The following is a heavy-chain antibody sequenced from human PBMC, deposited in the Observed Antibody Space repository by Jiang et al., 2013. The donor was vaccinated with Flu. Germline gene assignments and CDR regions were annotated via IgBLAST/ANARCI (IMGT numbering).Heavy chain of an antibody. CDR3: ARWGTEYYYDSSGYSLFDY. D-gene: IGHD3-22*01. CDR1: GGSISSSSYY. Sequence: GPGLVKPSETLSLTCTVSGGSISSSSYYWGWIRQPPGKGLEWIGSIYYSGSTYYNPSLKSRVTISVDTSKNQFSLKLSSVTAADTAVYYCARWGTEYYYDSSGYSLFDYWGQGTLVTVSS. V-gene: IGHV4-39*07. J-gene: IGHJ4*02. CDR2: IYYSGST.